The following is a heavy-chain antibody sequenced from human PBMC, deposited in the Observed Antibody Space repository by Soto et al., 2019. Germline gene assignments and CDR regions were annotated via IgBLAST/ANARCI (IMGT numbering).Heavy chain of an antibody. CDR1: GFMFGTYW. V-gene: IGHV3-7*01. D-gene: IGHD3-22*01. CDR2: IKHDGNGK. CDR3: VRATRSWGNYYFRGLDV. J-gene: IGHJ6*02. Sequence: EERLVESGGDLAQSGGTLRLSCAATGFMFGTYWMSWVRQAPGKGLEWVANIKHDGNGKYYAASGKGRFTVSRDNVKNFLHRQMSSLRGDVTSVYFCVRATRSWGNYYFRGLDVWGQGTTVP.